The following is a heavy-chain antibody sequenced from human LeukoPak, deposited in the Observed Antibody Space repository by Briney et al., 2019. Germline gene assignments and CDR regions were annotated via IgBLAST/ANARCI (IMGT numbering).Heavy chain of an antibody. D-gene: IGHD6-19*01. Sequence: SETLSLTCAVYGGSFSGYYWSWIRQPPGKGLEWIGEINHSGSTNYNPSLKSRVTISVDTSKNQFSLKLSSVTAADTAVYYCARHSSGWIGYYYYYMDVWGKGTTVTISS. CDR2: INHSGST. CDR3: ARHSSGWIGYYYYYMDV. J-gene: IGHJ6*03. V-gene: IGHV4-34*01. CDR1: GGSFSGYY.